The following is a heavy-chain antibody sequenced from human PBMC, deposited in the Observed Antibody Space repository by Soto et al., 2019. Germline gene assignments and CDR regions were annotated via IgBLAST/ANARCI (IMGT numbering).Heavy chain of an antibody. V-gene: IGHV3-11*01. J-gene: IGHJ4*02. CDR1: VFTFSDYY. D-gene: IGHD1-26*01. Sequence: SLRLSCSASVFTFSDYYMSWSRQAPGKGLEWVSYISSSGSTIYYADSVKGRFTISRDNAKNSLYLQMNSLRAEDTAVYYCARDARPGIVGAHYYFDYWGQGTLVTVSS. CDR3: ARDARPGIVGAHYYFDY. CDR2: ISSSGSTI.